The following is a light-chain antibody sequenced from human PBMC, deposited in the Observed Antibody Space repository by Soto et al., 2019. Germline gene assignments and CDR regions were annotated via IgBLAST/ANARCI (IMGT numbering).Light chain of an antibody. CDR3: RSYTSSSPLLDV. CDR1: SSDVGGYNY. CDR2: DVS. Sequence: QSALTQPASVSGSPGQSITISCTGTSSDVGGYNYVSWYQQHPGKAPKLRIYDVSNRPSGVSNRFSGSKSGNTASLTISGLQAEDEADYYCRSYTSSSPLLDVFGTGTKLTVL. J-gene: IGLJ1*01. V-gene: IGLV2-14*01.